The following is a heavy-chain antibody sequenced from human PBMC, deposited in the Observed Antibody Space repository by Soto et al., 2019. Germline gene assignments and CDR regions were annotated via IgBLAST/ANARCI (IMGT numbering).Heavy chain of an antibody. V-gene: IGHV4-34*01. Sequence: SETLSLTCAVYGGSFSGYYWSWIRQPPGKGLEWIGEINHSGSTNYNPSLKSRVTISVDTSKNQFSLKLSSVTAADTAVYYCARLYRGRFDPWGQGTLVTVSS. D-gene: IGHD1-26*01. J-gene: IGHJ5*02. CDR1: GGSFSGYY. CDR3: ARLYRGRFDP. CDR2: INHSGST.